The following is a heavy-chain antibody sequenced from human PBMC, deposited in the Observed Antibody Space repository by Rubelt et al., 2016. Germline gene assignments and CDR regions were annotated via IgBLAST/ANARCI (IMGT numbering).Heavy chain of an antibody. CDR1: GFTFSSYA. D-gene: IGHD3-16*02. V-gene: IGHV3-30*04. Sequence: QVQLVESGGGVVQPGRSLRLSCAASGFTFSSYAMHWVRQAPGKGLEWVAVISYDGSNKYYADSVKGRFTISRDNSKNTLYLQMNSLRAEDTAVYYCAKDIVPVFDPWGQGTLVTVSS. CDR3: AKDIVPVFDP. CDR2: ISYDGSNK. J-gene: IGHJ5*02.